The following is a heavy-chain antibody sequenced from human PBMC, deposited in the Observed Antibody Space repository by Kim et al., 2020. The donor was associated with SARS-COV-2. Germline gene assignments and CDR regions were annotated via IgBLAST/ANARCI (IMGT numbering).Heavy chain of an antibody. J-gene: IGHJ3*02. CDR3: ARWDSWTCNCGYGIDI. V-gene: IGHV1-46*01. D-gene: IGHD1-26*01. CDR1: GYTFTSYD. Sequence: ASVKVSCKASGYTFTSYDMHWVRQAPGQGLEWMGRINTNTGNPSYAQEFKGRVALTLDTSTSTVYMQLSSLRSEDTAVYYCARWDSWTCNCGYGIDIWGQ. CDR2: INTNTGNP.